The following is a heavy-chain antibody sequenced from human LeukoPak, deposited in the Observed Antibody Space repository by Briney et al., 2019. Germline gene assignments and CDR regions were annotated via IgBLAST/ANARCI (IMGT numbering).Heavy chain of an antibody. CDR3: ASAGPAAPGRWDYYYYYMDV. Sequence: GASVKVSCKASGYTFTSYYMHWVRQAPGQGLEWMGIINPSGGSTSYAQKFQGRVTMTRDMSTSTVYMELSSLRSEDTAVYYCASAGPAAPGRWDYYYYYMDVWGKGTTVTVSS. J-gene: IGHJ6*03. D-gene: IGHD2-2*01. CDR2: INPSGGST. CDR1: GYTFTSYY. V-gene: IGHV1-46*01.